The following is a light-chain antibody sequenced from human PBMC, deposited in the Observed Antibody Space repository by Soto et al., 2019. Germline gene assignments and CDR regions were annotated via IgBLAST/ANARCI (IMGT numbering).Light chain of an antibody. Sequence: SYELTQPPSVSVSPGQTASITCSGDKLGDKFACWYQQKPGQSPLLVIYQDTKRPSGIPERFSGSNSGNTATLTISGTQALDEADYDCQAWDSNTYVFGTGTKLTVL. V-gene: IGLV3-1*01. J-gene: IGLJ1*01. CDR3: QAWDSNTYV. CDR1: KLGDKF. CDR2: QDT.